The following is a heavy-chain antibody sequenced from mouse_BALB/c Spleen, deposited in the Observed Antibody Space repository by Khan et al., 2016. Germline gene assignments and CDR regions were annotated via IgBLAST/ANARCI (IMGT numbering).Heavy chain of an antibody. J-gene: IGHJ3*01. CDR3: ACGDGYPWFAY. Sequence: VQLQESGPGLVKPSQSLSLTCTVTGYSITSDYAWNWIRQFPGNKLEWMGYISYSGSTSYNPSLKSRISITRDTSKNQFFLQLNSVTTEDTATYYCACGDGYPWFAYWGQGTLVTVSA. D-gene: IGHD2-3*01. V-gene: IGHV3-2*02. CDR2: ISYSGST. CDR1: GYSITSDYA.